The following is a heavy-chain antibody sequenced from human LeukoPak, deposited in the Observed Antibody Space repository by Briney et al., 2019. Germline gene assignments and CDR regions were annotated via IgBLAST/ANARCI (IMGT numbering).Heavy chain of an antibody. V-gene: IGHV4-39*01. D-gene: IGHD5-12*01. CDR1: SGSISSNNYY. CDR3: ARHSRVATGFDY. CDR2: IYYSGST. J-gene: IGHJ4*02. Sequence: SETLSLTCTVSSGSISSNNYYWGWVRQPPGKGLEWIGSIYYSGSTNYNPSLKSRVTISVDTSKNQFSLKLSSVTAADTAVYYCARHSRVATGFDYWGQGTLVTVSS.